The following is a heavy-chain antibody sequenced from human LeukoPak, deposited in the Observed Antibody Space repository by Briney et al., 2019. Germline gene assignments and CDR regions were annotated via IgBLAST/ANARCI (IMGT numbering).Heavy chain of an antibody. D-gene: IGHD4-17*01. CDR2: IYYSGST. V-gene: IGHV4-39*07. CDR3: ARVHGDYALPLYYYYMDV. CDR1: GGSISSSSYY. J-gene: IGHJ6*03. Sequence: PSETLSLTCTVSGGSISSSSYYWGWIRQPPGKGLEWIGSIYYSGSTYYNPSLKSRVTISVDTSKNQFSLKLSSVTAADTAVYYCARVHGDYALPLYYYYMDVWGKGTTVTVSS.